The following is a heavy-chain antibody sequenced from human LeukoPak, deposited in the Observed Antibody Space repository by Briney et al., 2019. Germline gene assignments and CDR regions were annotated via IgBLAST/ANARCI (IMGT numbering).Heavy chain of an antibody. D-gene: IGHD3-10*01. CDR1: GFTFSSYG. V-gene: IGHV3-33*01. CDR2: IWYDGSNK. Sequence: GRSLRLSCAASGFTFSSYGMHWVRQAPGKGLEWVAVIWYDGSNKYYADSVKGRFTISRDNSKNTLYLQMNSLRAEDTAVYYCARDYYYGSGSYYIDYWGQGTLVTVSS. J-gene: IGHJ4*02. CDR3: ARDYYYGSGSYYIDY.